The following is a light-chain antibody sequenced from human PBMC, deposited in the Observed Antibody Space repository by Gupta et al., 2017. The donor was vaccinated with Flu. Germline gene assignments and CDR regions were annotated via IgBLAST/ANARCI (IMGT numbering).Light chain of an antibody. CDR1: SSNIGAGYD. CDR3: QSYDSSLRV. Sequence: QSVLTQPPSVSGAPGQRVTISCPGSSSNIGAGYDVHWYQQLPGTAPKLLIYGNNNRPSGVPDRFSGSKSGTSASLAITGLQADDEADYYCQSYDSSLRVFGGGTKLTVL. J-gene: IGLJ3*02. CDR2: GNN. V-gene: IGLV1-40*01.